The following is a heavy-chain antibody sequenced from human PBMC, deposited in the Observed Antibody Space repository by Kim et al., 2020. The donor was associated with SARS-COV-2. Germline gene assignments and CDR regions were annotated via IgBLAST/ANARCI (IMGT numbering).Heavy chain of an antibody. CDR3: ARTNYDSSGYYSSLDS. CDR2: IYHTGST. V-gene: IGHV4-59*01. Sequence: SETLSLTCTVSGGSITGYYWSWIRQSPGKGLVWIGYIYHTGSTDYNPSLRSRVTISVATSKNHFSLKLTSVTAADTAVYYCARTNYDSSGYYSSLDSWG. D-gene: IGHD3-22*01. CDR1: GGSITGYY. J-gene: IGHJ5*01.